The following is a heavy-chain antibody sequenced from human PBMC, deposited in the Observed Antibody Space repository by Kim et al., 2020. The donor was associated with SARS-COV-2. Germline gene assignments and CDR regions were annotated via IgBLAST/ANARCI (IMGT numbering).Heavy chain of an antibody. Sequence: GGSLRLSCAASGFTFSSYGMHWVRQAPGKGLEWVAVIWYDGSNKYYADSVKGRFTISRDNSKNTLYLQMNSLRAEDTAVYYCARDELAYCSGGSCRTPFDYWGQGTLVTVSS. CDR3: ARDELAYCSGGSCRTPFDY. J-gene: IGHJ4*02. CDR1: GFTFSSYG. D-gene: IGHD2-15*01. V-gene: IGHV3-33*01. CDR2: IWYDGSNK.